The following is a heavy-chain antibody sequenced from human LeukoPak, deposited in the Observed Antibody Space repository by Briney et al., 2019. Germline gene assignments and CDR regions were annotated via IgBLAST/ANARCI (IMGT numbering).Heavy chain of an antibody. Sequence: ASVKVSCKASGYTFISYYIHWVRQAPGLGPEWMGVINPNGGSTSYSQKFHARVTMTEDTSTSTIYMELRSLRSDDTAVYYCARDHSGEGSTTGLYRGQGTLVTVSS. CDR3: ARDHSGEGSTTGLY. J-gene: IGHJ4*02. CDR1: GYTFISYY. V-gene: IGHV1-46*01. CDR2: INPNGGST. D-gene: IGHD5/OR15-5a*01.